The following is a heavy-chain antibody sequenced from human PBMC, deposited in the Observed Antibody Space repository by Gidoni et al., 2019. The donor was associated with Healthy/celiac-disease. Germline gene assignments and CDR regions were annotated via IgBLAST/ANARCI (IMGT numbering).Heavy chain of an antibody. CDR1: SGSA. CDR2: IRSKANSYAT. Sequence: EVQLVASGGGLVQPGVSLKLSFSGSAMHWVRQASGKGLEWVGRIRSKANSYATAYAASVKGRFTISRDDSKNTAYLQMNSLKTEDTAVYYCSTSYCSSTSCYEPWGQGTLVTVSS. CDR3: STSYCSSTSCYEP. D-gene: IGHD2-2*01. J-gene: IGHJ5*02. V-gene: IGHV3-73*02.